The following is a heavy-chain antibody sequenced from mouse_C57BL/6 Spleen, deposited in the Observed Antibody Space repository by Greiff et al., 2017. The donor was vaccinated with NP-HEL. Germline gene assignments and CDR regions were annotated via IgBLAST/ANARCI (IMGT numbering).Heavy chain of an antibody. CDR1: GYTFTSYW. D-gene: IGHD3-3*01. J-gene: IGHJ4*01. Sequence: VHVKQSGTVLARPGASVKMSCKTSGYTFTSYWMHWVKQRPGQGLEWIGAIYPGNSDTSYNQKFKGKGKLTAVTSAITAYMELSSLTNEDSAVYYCTRRVGQGYAMDYWGQGTSVTVSS. CDR3: TRRVGQGYAMDY. V-gene: IGHV1-5*01. CDR2: IYPGNSDT.